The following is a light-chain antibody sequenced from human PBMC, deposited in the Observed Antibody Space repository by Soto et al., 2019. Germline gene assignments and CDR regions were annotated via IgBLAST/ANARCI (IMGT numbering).Light chain of an antibody. V-gene: IGKV3D-20*02. Sequence: EVVLTQSPGTLSLSPGERVTLSCRASQSVASSYLAWYQQKPGRAPRLLFYSASSRATGIPDRFSGSGSGTDFTLTISRLEPEDFAVYYCQQRSNWPHTFGGGTKVEIK. CDR3: QQRSNWPHT. J-gene: IGKJ4*01. CDR2: SAS. CDR1: QSVASSY.